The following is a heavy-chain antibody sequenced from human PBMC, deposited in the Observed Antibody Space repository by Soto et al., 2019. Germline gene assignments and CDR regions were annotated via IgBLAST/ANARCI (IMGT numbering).Heavy chain of an antibody. J-gene: IGHJ3*02. CDR3: ARHKGTVTSLGPRNEVVDI. D-gene: IGHD4-17*01. CDR2: INHSGST. Sequence: TSETLSLTCAVYGGSFSGYYWSWIRQPPGKGLEWIGEINHSGSTNYNPSLKSRVTISVDTSKNQFSLKLSSVTAADTAVYYCARHKGTVTSLGPRNEVVDIWGQGTMVTVSS. CDR1: GGSFSGYY. V-gene: IGHV4-34*01.